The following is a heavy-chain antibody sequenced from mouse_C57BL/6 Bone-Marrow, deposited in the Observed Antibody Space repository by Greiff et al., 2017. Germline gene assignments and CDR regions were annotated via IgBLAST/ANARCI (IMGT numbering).Heavy chain of an antibody. Sequence: VQLQQSGAELVKPGASVKLSCTASGFNIKDYYIHWVKQRTEQGLEWIGRIDPEDGETKYAPKFQDKATITADTSSNTAYLQLSSLTSEDTAVYYCTRSLSYYGTSYWGQGTTLTVTA. D-gene: IGHD1-1*01. CDR2: IDPEDGET. V-gene: IGHV14-2*01. CDR1: GFNIKDYY. CDR3: TRSLSYYGTSY. J-gene: IGHJ2*01.